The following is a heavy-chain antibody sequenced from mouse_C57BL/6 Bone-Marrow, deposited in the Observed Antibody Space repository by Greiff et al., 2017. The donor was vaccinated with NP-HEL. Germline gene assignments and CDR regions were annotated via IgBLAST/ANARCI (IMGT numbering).Heavy chain of an antibody. CDR3: ARHLVGYCDV. Sequence: EVMLVESGGGLVQPGGSLTLSCAASGFTFSDYYMYWFRQTPEQRLEWVAYISNGGGSTYYPDTVKGRFTISRDNAKNTLYLQMSRLKSEDTAMYYCARHLVGYCDVWGTGTTVTVSS. CDR2: ISNGGGST. J-gene: IGHJ1*03. CDR1: GFTFSDYY. V-gene: IGHV5-12*01. D-gene: IGHD1-3*01.